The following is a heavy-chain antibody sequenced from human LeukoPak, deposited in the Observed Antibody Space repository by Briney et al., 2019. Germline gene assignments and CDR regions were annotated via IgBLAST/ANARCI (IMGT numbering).Heavy chain of an antibody. V-gene: IGHV1-69*04. J-gene: IGHJ4*02. CDR1: GGTFSSYA. CDR3: ATGSDNYYDSSGYYPRVDY. CDR2: TIPIFGIA. D-gene: IGHD3-22*01. Sequence: ASVKVSCKASGGTFSSYAISWVRQAPGQGLEWMGRTIPIFGIANYAQKFQGRVTITADKSTSTAYMELSSLRSEDTAVYYCATGSDNYYDSSGYYPRVDYWGQGTLVTVSS.